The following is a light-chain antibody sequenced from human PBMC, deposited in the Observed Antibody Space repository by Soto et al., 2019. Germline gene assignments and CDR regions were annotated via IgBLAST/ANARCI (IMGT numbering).Light chain of an antibody. CDR1: SSNIGNNY. J-gene: IGLJ3*02. CDR2: DNN. Sequence: QSVLTQPPSVSAAPGQKVTISCSGSSSNIGNNYVSWYQQLPGTAPKLLIYDNNKRPSGIPDRFSGSKSGTSATLGITGLQTGDEADYYCGTWDSSLSAGGVFVRGTKVTVL. V-gene: IGLV1-51*01. CDR3: GTWDSSLSAGGV.